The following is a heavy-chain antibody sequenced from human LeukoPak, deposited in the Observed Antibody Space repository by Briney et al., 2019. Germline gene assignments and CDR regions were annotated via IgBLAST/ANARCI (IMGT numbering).Heavy chain of an antibody. CDR3: ARGRRQLV. CDR2: INHSGST. CDR1: GGSFSGYY. D-gene: IGHD6-13*01. Sequence: TSETLSLTCAVYGGSFSGYYWSWIRQPPGKGLEWIGEINHSGSTNYNPSLKSRVTISVDTSKNQFSLKLSSVTAADTAVYYCARGRRQLVWGQGTLVTSPQ. V-gene: IGHV4-34*01. J-gene: IGHJ4*02.